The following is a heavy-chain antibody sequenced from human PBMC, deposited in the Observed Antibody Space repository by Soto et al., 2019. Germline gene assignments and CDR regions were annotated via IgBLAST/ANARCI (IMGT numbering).Heavy chain of an antibody. Sequence: ASVKVSCKASGYTFTSYYMHWVRQAPGQGLEWMGWINPNSGGTNYAQKLQGWVTMTRDTSISTAYMELSRLRSDDTAVYYCARDTPLYGSGSYYNGNYYYYYGMDVWGQGTTVTVSS. V-gene: IGHV1-2*04. J-gene: IGHJ6*02. CDR1: GYTFTSYY. CDR3: ARDTPLYGSGSYYNGNYYYYYGMDV. CDR2: INPNSGGT. D-gene: IGHD3-10*01.